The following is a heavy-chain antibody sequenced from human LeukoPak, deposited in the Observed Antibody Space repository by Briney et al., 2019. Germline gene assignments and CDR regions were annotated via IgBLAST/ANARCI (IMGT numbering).Heavy chain of an antibody. J-gene: IGHJ3*02. CDR3: ARMVFYDYVWESHLGAFDI. D-gene: IGHD3-16*01. V-gene: IGHV4-38-2*02. Sequence: SETLSLTCTVSGYSISSGYYWGWIRQPPGKGLEWIGSIYHSGCTYYNPSLKSRVTISVDTSKNQFSLKLSSVTAADTAVYYCARMVFYDYVWESHLGAFDIWGQGTMVTVSS. CDR1: GYSISSGYY. CDR2: IYHSGCT.